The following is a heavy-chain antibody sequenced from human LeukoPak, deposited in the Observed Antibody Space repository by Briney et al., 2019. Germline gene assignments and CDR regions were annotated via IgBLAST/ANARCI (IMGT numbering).Heavy chain of an antibody. J-gene: IGHJ3*02. CDR3: ARPSSGWSLDAVFDI. CDR2: IYPANSNN. V-gene: IGHV5-51*01. Sequence: GAPLKISSKGSGSRFTSYWIGWVRRTPEKGLGWMGIIYPANSNNSYSTSFQGQVTISADKSISSAYLEWSSLKASDTAMYYCARPSSGWSLDAVFDIWGQGTMVTVS. CDR1: GSRFTSYW. D-gene: IGHD6-19*01.